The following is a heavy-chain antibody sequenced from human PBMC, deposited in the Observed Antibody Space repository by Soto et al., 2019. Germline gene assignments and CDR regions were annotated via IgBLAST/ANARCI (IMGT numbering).Heavy chain of an antibody. CDR1: GGSFSGYY. V-gene: IGHV4-34*01. D-gene: IGHD2-2*03. Sequence: KPSETLSLTCAVYGGSFSGYYWSWIRQPPGKGLEWIGEINHSGSTNYNPSLTSRVTISVDTSKNQFSLKLSSVTAADTAVHYCARVDIVVVPAAQCMDVWGQGTTVTVSS. J-gene: IGHJ6*02. CDR3: ARVDIVVVPAAQCMDV. CDR2: INHSGST.